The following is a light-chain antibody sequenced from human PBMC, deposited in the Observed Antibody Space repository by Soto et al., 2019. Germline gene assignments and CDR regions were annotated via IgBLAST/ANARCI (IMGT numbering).Light chain of an antibody. V-gene: IGLV2-8*01. CDR2: EVT. CDR1: SSDVGAYNY. Sequence: QSVLTQPPSASGSPGQSVTISCTGTSSDVGAYNYVSWYQQHPGKAPNLMIYEVTTRPSGVPDRFSGSKSGNTASLTGSGLQAEDEADYYCSSYAGSNTFVFGTGTKVTVL. J-gene: IGLJ1*01. CDR3: SSYAGSNTFV.